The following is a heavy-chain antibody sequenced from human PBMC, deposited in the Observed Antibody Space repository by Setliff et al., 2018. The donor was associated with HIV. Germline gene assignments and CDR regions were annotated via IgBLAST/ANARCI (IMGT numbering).Heavy chain of an antibody. V-gene: IGHV1-18*01. J-gene: IGHJ6*02. CDR1: GFLMTAYG. D-gene: IGHD2-21*02. Sequence: ASVKVSCKISGFLMTAYGINWVRQAPGQGPEWMGWFTSYNNKADFAPKFQGIVTLTTDTFTSTAYMELRSLRSDDTAVYYCARGGDPPYYFLGMDVWGQGTSVTVSS. CDR3: ARGGDPPYYFLGMDV. CDR2: FTSYNNKA.